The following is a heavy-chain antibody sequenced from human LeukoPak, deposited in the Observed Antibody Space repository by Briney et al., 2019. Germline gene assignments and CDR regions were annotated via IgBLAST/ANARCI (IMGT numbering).Heavy chain of an antibody. CDR1: GGSISSYY. CDR3: ARVQDYYYYYMDV. V-gene: IGHV4-59*01. J-gene: IGHJ6*03. CDR2: IYYSGST. Sequence: SETLSLTCTVSGGSISSYYWSWIRQPPGKGLEWIGYIYYSGSTNYNPSLKSRVTISVDTSKNQFSLKLSSVTAADTAVYYCARVQDYYYYYMDVWGKGTTATVSS.